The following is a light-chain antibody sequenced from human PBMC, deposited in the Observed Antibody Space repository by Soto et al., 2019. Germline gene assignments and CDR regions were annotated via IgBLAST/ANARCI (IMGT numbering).Light chain of an antibody. Sequence: DIQMSQSRSSLSASVGDRVTIACQATQDIHSFLAWYQQKPGKAPKFLIFDASNLERGVPSRFSGSGSGTDFTFTISSLQPEDIATYFCQQYDSLPLTFGGGTKVEV. CDR1: QDIHSF. J-gene: IGKJ4*01. V-gene: IGKV1-33*01. CDR2: DAS. CDR3: QQYDSLPLT.